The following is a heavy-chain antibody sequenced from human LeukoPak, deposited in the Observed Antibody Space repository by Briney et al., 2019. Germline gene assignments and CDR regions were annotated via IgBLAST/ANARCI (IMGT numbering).Heavy chain of an antibody. J-gene: IGHJ3*02. CDR1: GFTFDDYA. V-gene: IGHV3-9*01. Sequence: PGRSLRLSCAASGFTFDDYAMHWVRQAPGKGLEWVSGISWNSGSIGYADSVEGRFTISRDNAKNSLYLQMNSLRAEDTALYYCAKGLVRSDYGDHGAFDIWGQGTMVTVSS. D-gene: IGHD4-17*01. CDR2: ISWNSGSI. CDR3: AKGLVRSDYGDHGAFDI.